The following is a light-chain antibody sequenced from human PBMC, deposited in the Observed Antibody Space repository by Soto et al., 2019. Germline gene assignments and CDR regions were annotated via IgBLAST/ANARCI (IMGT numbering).Light chain of an antibody. V-gene: IGLV1-40*01. CDR3: QSYDSSLSGWV. J-gene: IGLJ3*02. Sequence: QSVLTQPPSVSGAPGQRVTISCTGSSSNIGAGYDVHWYQQLPGTAPKLLIYGNSNRPSGVPDRLSGSKSGTSASLAITGLQAEDEADYYCQSYDSSLSGWVFGGGTKGTVL. CDR2: GNS. CDR1: SSNIGAGYD.